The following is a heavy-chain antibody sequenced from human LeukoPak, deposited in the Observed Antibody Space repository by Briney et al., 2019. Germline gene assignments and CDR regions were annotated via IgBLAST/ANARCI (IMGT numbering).Heavy chain of an antibody. CDR3: ARSEYGSVDY. J-gene: IGHJ4*02. Sequence: SQTLSLTCTVSGGSISSGGYYWSWIRQHPGKGLEWIGYIYYSGSTYYNPSLKSRVTISVDTSKNQFSLKLSSVTAAGTAVYYCARSEYGSVDYWGQGTLVTVSS. D-gene: IGHD3-10*01. V-gene: IGHV4-31*03. CDR2: IYYSGST. CDR1: GGSISSGGYY.